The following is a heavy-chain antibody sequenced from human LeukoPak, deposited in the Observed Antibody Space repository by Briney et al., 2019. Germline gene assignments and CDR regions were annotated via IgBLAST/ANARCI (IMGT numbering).Heavy chain of an antibody. Sequence: PGGSLRLSCAASGFTFSDYYMSWIRQAPGKGLEWVSYISSSGSTIYYADSVKGRFTISRDNAKNSLYLQMNSLRAEDTAVYYCARHKYSSSYAYFDYWGQGTLVTVSS. J-gene: IGHJ4*02. CDR1: GFTFSDYY. CDR3: ARHKYSSSYAYFDY. CDR2: ISSSGSTI. D-gene: IGHD6-6*01. V-gene: IGHV3-11*04.